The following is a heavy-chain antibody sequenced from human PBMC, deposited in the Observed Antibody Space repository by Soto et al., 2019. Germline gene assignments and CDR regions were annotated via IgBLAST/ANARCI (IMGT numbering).Heavy chain of an antibody. CDR1: GGSLRNSV. V-gene: IGHV1-69*01. CDR3: ARLGHPGH. Sequence: QVQLVQSGAEVKKPGSSVKVSCTASGGSLRNSVISWVRQAPAQRLEWMGGVIPSLGTANYAQKFQGRVTMTADEATSTAYMDLSSLIPDDTAVYYCARLGHPGHWGPGTLVIVSS. CDR2: VIPSLGTA. J-gene: IGHJ4*02.